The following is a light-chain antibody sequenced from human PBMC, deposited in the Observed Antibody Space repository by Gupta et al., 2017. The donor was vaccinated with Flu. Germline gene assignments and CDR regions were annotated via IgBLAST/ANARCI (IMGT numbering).Light chain of an antibody. V-gene: IGLV2-14*03. Sequence: ITIPCTGTSSDVGGYDYVSWYQQHPGKAPKLMIYDVSNRPSGVSNRFSGSKSGNTASLTISGLQAEDEADYYCNSYSSSSTLIVFGGGTKLTVL. CDR1: SSDVGGYDY. CDR3: NSYSSSSTLIV. CDR2: DVS. J-gene: IGLJ2*01.